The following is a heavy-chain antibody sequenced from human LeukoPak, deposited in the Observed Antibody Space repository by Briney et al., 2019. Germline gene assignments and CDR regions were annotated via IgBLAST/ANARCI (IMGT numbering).Heavy chain of an antibody. CDR2: ISSSGSTS. J-gene: IGHJ4*02. CDR3: AKDPSWSGYFDY. CDR1: GFTFSTYN. Sequence: PGGSLRLSCAASGFTFSTYNMNWVRQAPGKGLEWISYISSSGSTSIYADSVRGRLSISRDNAKNSLYLQMNSLRAEDTAVYYCAKDPSWSGYFDYWGQGTLVTVSS. V-gene: IGHV3-48*01. D-gene: IGHD6-13*01.